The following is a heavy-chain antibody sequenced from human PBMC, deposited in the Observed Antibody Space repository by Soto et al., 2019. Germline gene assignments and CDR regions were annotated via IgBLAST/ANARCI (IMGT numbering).Heavy chain of an antibody. CDR1: SYSISSGYY. V-gene: IGHV4-38-2*01. D-gene: IGHD5-18*01. Sequence: ETLSLTCAVSSYSISSGYYWGWIRQPPGKGLEWIGSIYHSGSTYYNPSLKSRVTISIYTSKNQFSLRLSSVPAADTAVYYCARGDYNYGPTDYWGQGILVTVSS. J-gene: IGHJ4*02. CDR2: IYHSGST. CDR3: ARGDYNYGPTDY.